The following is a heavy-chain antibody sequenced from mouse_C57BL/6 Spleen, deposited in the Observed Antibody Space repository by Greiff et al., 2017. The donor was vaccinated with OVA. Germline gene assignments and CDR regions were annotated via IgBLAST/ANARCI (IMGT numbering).Heavy chain of an antibody. CDR2: IDPSDSYT. J-gene: IGHJ2*01. CDR3: ARGGTTVVGPYYFDY. Sequence: VKLQQPGAELVRPGTSVKLSCKASGYTFTSYWMHWVKQRPGQGLEWIGVIDPSDSYTNYNQKFKGKATLTVDTSSSTAYMQLSSLTSEDSAVYYCARGGTTVVGPYYFDYWGQGTTLTVSS. D-gene: IGHD1-1*01. CDR1: GYTFTSYW. V-gene: IGHV1-59*01.